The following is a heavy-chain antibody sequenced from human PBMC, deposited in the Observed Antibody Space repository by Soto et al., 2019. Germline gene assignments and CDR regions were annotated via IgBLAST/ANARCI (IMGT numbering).Heavy chain of an antibody. CDR2: IYYNVIT. CDR1: GGSISSGAYY. J-gene: IGHJ5*02. Sequence: QVQLQESGPGLVKPSQTLSLTCTVSGGSISSGAYYWTWIRQHPGKGLEWIGYIYYNVITYSNPYLKSRLTTAVDKSKIQFSLKLNSVTAAGTAVYYCARAAALFADFWSGTRPVWFDPWGQGTLVNVSS. CDR3: ARAAALFADFWSGTRPVWFDP. D-gene: IGHD3-3*01. V-gene: IGHV4-31*03.